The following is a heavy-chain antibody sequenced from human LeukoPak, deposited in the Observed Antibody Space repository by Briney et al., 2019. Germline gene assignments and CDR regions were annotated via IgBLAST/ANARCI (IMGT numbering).Heavy chain of an antibody. Sequence: GASAKVSCKASGYTFTSYAMHWVRQAPGQRLEWMGWINAGNGNTKYSQKFQGRVTITRDTSASTAYMELSSLRSEDTAVYYCARAWYSSSWYSFPYYYYGMDVWGQGTTVTVSS. CDR2: INAGNGNT. D-gene: IGHD6-13*01. CDR1: GYTFTSYA. V-gene: IGHV1-3*01. CDR3: ARAWYSSSWYSFPYYYYGMDV. J-gene: IGHJ6*02.